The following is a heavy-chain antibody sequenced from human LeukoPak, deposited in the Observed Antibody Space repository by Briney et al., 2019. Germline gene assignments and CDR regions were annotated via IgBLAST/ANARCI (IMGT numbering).Heavy chain of an antibody. CDR3: GRLSGYHWESFYDY. CDR1: GVTFRNYA. V-gene: IGHV1-69*13. Sequence: ASLKLSCKASGVTFRNYAISWVRQAPGQGLEWVACISPIFGTADYAQKVKGRVTITADDSKNTAYLELSSLRAEDTAVYYCGRLSGYHWESFYDYWGQGTLVTVSS. J-gene: IGHJ4*02. D-gene: IGHD5-12*01. CDR2: ISPIFGTA.